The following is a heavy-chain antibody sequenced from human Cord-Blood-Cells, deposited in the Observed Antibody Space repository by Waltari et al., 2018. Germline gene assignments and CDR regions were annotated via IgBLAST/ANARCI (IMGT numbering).Heavy chain of an antibody. J-gene: IGHJ3*02. V-gene: IGHV3-53*01. CDR1: GFTVSSNY. CDR2: IYSGGST. D-gene: IGHD6-13*01. CDR3: AITKYSSSWYAFDI. Sequence: EVQLVESGGGLIQPGGSMRLSCAASGFTVSSNYMRWVRQAPGKGLEWVAVIYSGGSTYYADSVKGRFTISRDNSKNTLYLQMNSLRAEDTAVYYCAITKYSSSWYAFDIWGQGTMVTVSS.